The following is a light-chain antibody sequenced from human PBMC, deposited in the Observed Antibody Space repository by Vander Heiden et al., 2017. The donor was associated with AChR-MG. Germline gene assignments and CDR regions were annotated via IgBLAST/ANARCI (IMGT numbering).Light chain of an antibody. CDR1: QILLHSNGYNY. J-gene: IGKJ1*01. Sequence: DIVMTQSPLSLPVTPGEPASISCRSSQILLHSNGYNYLDWYLQKPVQSPQLLIYLGSNRASGVPDRFSGSGSGTDFTLKIIRVEAEDVGVYYCMQDVQSWTFGQGTKVEIK. CDR3: MQDVQSWT. CDR2: LGS. V-gene: IGKV2-28*01.